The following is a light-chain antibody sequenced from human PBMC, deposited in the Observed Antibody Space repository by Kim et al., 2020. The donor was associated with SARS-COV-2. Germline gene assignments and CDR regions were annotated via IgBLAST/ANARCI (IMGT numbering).Light chain of an antibody. CDR3: QQRSNWRT. CDR1: QSVSNY. CDR2: DAS. J-gene: IGKJ1*01. Sequence: SLSPGERAPLSCRASQSVSNYLAWYQQKPGQAPRLLIYDASNRAAGVPARFSGSGSGTDFTLTISSLEPEDFAVYYCQQRSNWRTFGQGTKVEIK. V-gene: IGKV3-11*01.